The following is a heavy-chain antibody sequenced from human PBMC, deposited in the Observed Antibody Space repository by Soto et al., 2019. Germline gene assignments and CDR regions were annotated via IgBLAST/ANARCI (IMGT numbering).Heavy chain of an antibody. CDR1: GFTFSSYA. V-gene: IGHV3-23*01. CDR2: ISSSGGSK. D-gene: IGHD6-13*01. Sequence: GGSLRLSCAASGFTFSSYAMSWVRQAPGKGLEWVSAISSSGGSKYYADSVKGRFTISRDNAKNSLYLQMNSLRAEDTAVYYCAKDGTAQYIAYWGQGTLVTVSS. J-gene: IGHJ4*02. CDR3: AKDGTAQYIAY.